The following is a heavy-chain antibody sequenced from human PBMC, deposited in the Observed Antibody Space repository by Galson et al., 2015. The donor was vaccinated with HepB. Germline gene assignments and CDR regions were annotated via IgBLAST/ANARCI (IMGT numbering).Heavy chain of an antibody. CDR3: ARDVYYYDSSGPSLPWFDP. V-gene: IGHV1-69*13. D-gene: IGHD3-22*01. CDR2: IIPIFGTA. J-gene: IGHJ5*02. Sequence: SVKVSCKASGGTFSSYAISWVRQAPGQGLEWMGGIIPIFGTANYAQKFQGRVTITADESTSTAYMELSSLRSEDTAVYYCARDVYYYDSSGPSLPWFDPWGQGTLVTVSS. CDR1: GGTFSSYA.